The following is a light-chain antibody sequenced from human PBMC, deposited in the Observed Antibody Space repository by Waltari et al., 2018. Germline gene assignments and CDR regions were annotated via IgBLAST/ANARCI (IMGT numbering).Light chain of an antibody. CDR2: EVS. CDR1: SGDIGTFKY. CDR3: SSYAGNNHLI. V-gene: IGLV2-8*01. Sequence: QSALTQPPSASGSPGQSLTISCTGSSGDIGTFKYVSWYQQHPGKAPKVRIYEVSKRPSGVPGRFSGSKSDNTASLTVSGLQSDDEAIYYCSSYAGNNHLIFGGGTRVTVL. J-gene: IGLJ2*01.